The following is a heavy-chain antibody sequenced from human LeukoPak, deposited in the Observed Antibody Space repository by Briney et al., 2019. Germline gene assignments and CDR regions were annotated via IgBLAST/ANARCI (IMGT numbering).Heavy chain of an antibody. D-gene: IGHD3-3*02. CDR2: INGDGTAT. Sequence: GGSLRLSCGVSGITFSNYWMHWVRQAPGKGLVWVSRINGDGTATGYADSVQGRFTISRDNAKSTLYLQINNVRGEDTAVYYCVTRRPDILPLDDTFDVWGQGTMVAVSS. CDR1: GITFSNYW. V-gene: IGHV3-74*01. J-gene: IGHJ3*01. CDR3: VTRRPDILPLDDTFDV.